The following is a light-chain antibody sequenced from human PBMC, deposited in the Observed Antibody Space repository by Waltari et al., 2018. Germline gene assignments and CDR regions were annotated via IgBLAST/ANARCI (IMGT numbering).Light chain of an antibody. Sequence: QSALTQPASVSGSPGQSITISCTGSSSDFGTYNPVSWYQQYPGKAPKVMIYEGSKRPSGVSSRFSASKSGNTASLPISVLQAEDEADYYCCSYALRSVVFGGGTKVTVL. V-gene: IGLV2-23*01. J-gene: IGLJ2*01. CDR2: EGS. CDR3: CSYALRSVV. CDR1: SSDFGTYNP.